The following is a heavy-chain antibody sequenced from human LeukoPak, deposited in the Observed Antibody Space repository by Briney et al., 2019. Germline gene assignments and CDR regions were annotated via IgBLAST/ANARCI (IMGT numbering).Heavy chain of an antibody. J-gene: IGHJ4*02. Sequence: GSLRLSCAASGFTFSSYEMNWVRQAPGKGLEWVSYISSSGSTIYYADSVKGRFTISRDNAKNSLYLQMNSLRAEDTAVYYCARDQLFGDSSGWYSPLDYWGQGTLVTVSS. V-gene: IGHV3-48*03. D-gene: IGHD6-19*01. CDR2: ISSSGSTI. CDR3: ARDQLFGDSSGWYSPLDY. CDR1: GFTFSSYE.